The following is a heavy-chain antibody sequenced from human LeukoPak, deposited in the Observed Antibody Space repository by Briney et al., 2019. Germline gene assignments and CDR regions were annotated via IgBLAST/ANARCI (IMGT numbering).Heavy chain of an antibody. CDR2: IYSGGST. J-gene: IGHJ4*02. CDR1: GFTVSSNY. D-gene: IGHD1-7*01. Sequence: QPGGSLRHSCAASGFTVSSNYMSWVRQAPGKGLEWVSVIYSGGSTYYADSVKGRFTISRDNSKNTLYLQMNSLRAEDTAVYYCARDRITGTSDYWGQGTLVTVSS. V-gene: IGHV3-66*02. CDR3: ARDRITGTSDY.